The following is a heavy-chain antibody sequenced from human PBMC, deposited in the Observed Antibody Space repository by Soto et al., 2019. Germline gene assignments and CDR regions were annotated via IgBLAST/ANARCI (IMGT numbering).Heavy chain of an antibody. Sequence: SETLSLTCTVSGASISSCGYCWNLIRQPPGKGLEWIGYIHYSGSTIYNPSLKSRVIISVDTSKNQFSLKLSSVTAADTAIYYCATSRGNFFDPWGQGTLVTVSS. V-gene: IGHV4-61*08. D-gene: IGHD1-7*01. CDR2: IHYSGST. CDR3: ATSRGNFFDP. CDR1: GASISSCGYC. J-gene: IGHJ5*02.